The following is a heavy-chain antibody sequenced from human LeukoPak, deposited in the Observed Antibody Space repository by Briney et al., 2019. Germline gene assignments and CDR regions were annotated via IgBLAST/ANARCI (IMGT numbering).Heavy chain of an antibody. CDR2: ISAYNGNT. CDR3: ARDVAAAGTGDAFDI. CDR1: GYTFTSHG. J-gene: IGHJ3*02. D-gene: IGHD6-13*01. V-gene: IGHV1-18*01. Sequence: ASVKVSCKASGYTFTSHGISWVRQAPGQGLEWMGWISAYNGNTNYAQKLQGRVTMTTDTSTSTAYMELRSLRSDDTAVYYCARDVAAAGTGDAFDIWGQGTMVTASS.